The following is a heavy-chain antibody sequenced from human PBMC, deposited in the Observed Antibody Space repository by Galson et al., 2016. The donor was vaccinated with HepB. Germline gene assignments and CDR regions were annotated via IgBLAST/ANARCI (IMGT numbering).Heavy chain of an antibody. D-gene: IGHD3-22*01. V-gene: IGHV3-66*01. CDR2: IYSGGSA. Sequence: LRLSCAASGFPVNFNHMSWVRQAPGKGLAWVSIIYSGGSADYADSLKGRFTISRDNSKSTLYLQINSLRAEDTAMYYCARVGWVHYDSSGYVHVFDVWGQGTMVIVSS. J-gene: IGHJ3*01. CDR3: ARVGWVHYDSSGYVHVFDV. CDR1: GFPVNFNH.